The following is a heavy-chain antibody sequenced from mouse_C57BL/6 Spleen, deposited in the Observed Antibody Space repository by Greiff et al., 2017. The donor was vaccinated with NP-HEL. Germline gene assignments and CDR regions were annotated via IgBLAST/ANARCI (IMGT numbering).Heavy chain of an antibody. Sequence: EVQLVESGGDLVKPGGSLKLSCAASGFTFSSYGMSWVRQTPDKRLEWVATISSGGSYTYYTDSVMGGLTTAKDKAKNTLYQQMSSLKSEDTAMYYCARQDYGSSAWFAYWGQGTLVTVSA. CDR1: GFTFSSYG. V-gene: IGHV5-6*01. CDR2: ISSGGSYT. CDR3: ARQDYGSSAWFAY. J-gene: IGHJ3*01. D-gene: IGHD1-1*01.